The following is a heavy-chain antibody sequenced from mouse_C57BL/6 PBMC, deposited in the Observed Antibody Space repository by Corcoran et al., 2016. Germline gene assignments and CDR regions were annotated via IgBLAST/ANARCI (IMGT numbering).Heavy chain of an antibody. D-gene: IGHD2-3*01. CDR3: ARGDGYYAGAMDY. Sequence: QHQLQQSGAELVKPGASVKISCKASDYAFSSYWMNWVKQRPGKGIEWIGQIYPGDGDTNYNGKFKGKATLTADKSSSTAYMQLSSLTSEDSAVDFCARGDGYYAGAMDYWGQGTSVTVSS. V-gene: IGHV1-80*01. J-gene: IGHJ4*01. CDR2: IYPGDGDT. CDR1: DYAFSSYW.